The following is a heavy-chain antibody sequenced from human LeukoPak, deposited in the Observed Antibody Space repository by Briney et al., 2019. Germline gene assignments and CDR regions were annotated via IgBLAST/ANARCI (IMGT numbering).Heavy chain of an antibody. CDR1: GFTFSSSA. CDR3: AKDLYYYDSSGSNAYFDY. CDR2: ISGSGGST. V-gene: IGHV3-23*01. J-gene: IGHJ4*02. Sequence: GGSLRLSCAASGFTFSSSAMSWVRQAPGKGLEWVSAISGSGGSTYYADSVKGRFTISRDNSKNTLYLQMNSLRAEDTAVYYCAKDLYYYDSSGSNAYFDYWGQGTLVTVSS. D-gene: IGHD3-22*01.